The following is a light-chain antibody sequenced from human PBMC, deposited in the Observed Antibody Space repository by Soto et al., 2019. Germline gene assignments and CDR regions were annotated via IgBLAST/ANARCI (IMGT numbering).Light chain of an antibody. Sequence: KFMLTQPHSVSESPGKTVTISCTRSSGSIANNYVQWYQQRPGSAPTTVIYENKLRPSGGPGRFSGSTDGSSTSASLTISGLQAEDEADYYCQSFDADFVIFGGGTKLTVL. J-gene: IGLJ2*01. CDR1: SGSIANNY. CDR2: ENK. CDR3: QSFDADFVI. V-gene: IGLV6-57*04.